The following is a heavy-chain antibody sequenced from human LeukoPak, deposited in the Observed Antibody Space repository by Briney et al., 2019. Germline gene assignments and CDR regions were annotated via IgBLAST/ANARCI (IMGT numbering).Heavy chain of an antibody. J-gene: IGHJ4*02. V-gene: IGHV3-30*18. Sequence: AGGSLRLSCAASGFTFSSYGMHWVRQAPGKGLEWVAVISYDGSNKYFADSVKGRFTISRDNSKNTLYLQMNSLRAEDTAVYYCAKVSFDILSGLLDYWGQGTLVTVSS. CDR1: GFTFSSYG. D-gene: IGHD3-9*01. CDR3: AKVSFDILSGLLDY. CDR2: ISYDGSNK.